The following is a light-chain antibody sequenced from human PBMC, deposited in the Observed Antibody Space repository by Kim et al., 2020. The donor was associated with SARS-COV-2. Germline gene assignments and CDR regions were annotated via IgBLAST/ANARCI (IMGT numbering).Light chain of an antibody. Sequence: IVLTQSPATLSLSPGERGTLSCRATQSVRSDYLAWYQQKLGQPPRLLIYGSSSRATGVPDRFSGSGSGTDFTLTISRLEPEDFAVYYCQQYGSSPITFGQGTRLGIK. CDR1: QSVRSDY. J-gene: IGKJ5*01. V-gene: IGKV3-20*01. CDR3: QQYGSSPIT. CDR2: GSS.